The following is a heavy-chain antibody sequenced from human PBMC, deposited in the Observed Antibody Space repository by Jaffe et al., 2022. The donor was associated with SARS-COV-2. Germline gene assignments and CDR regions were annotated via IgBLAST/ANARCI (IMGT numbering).Heavy chain of an antibody. CDR3: ARDHRADSSGWYEDAFDI. D-gene: IGHD6-19*01. Sequence: QVQLVQSGAEVKKPGASVKVSCKASGYTFTSYGISWVRQAPGQGLEWMGWISAYNGNTNYAQKLQGRVTMTTDTSTSTAYMELRSLRSDDTAVYYCARDHRADSSGWYEDAFDIWGQGTMVTVSS. J-gene: IGHJ3*02. CDR1: GYTFTSYG. CDR2: ISAYNGNT. V-gene: IGHV1-18*01.